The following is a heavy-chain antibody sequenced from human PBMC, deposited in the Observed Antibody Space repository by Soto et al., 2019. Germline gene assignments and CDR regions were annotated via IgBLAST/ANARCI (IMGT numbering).Heavy chain of an antibody. CDR2: IYTSGST. CDR3: ARIGGNGGDAFDI. Sequence: QVQLQESGPGLVKPSETLSLTCTVSGGSISSYYWSWIRQPAGKGLEWIGRIYTSGSTNYNPSLTSRVTMSVDTSKTQFSLKRSSVTAADTAVYYCARIGGNGGDAFDIWGQGTMVTVSS. CDR1: GGSISSYY. D-gene: IGHD7-27*01. J-gene: IGHJ3*02. V-gene: IGHV4-4*07.